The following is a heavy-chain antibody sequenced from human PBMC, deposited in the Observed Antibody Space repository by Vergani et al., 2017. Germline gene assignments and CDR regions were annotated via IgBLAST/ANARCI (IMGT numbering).Heavy chain of an antibody. J-gene: IGHJ4*02. V-gene: IGHV3-23*04. CDR2: ISGSGGST. Sequence: EVQPVESGGGLVKPGGSLRLSCAASGFTFSSYAMSWVRQAPGKGLEWVSAISGSGGSTYYADSVKGRFTISRDNSKNTLYLQMNSLRAEDTAVYYCAKDEGGYCSSSSCYVDYWGQGTLVTVSS. CDR3: AKDEGGYCSSSSCYVDY. D-gene: IGHD2-2*01. CDR1: GFTFSSYA.